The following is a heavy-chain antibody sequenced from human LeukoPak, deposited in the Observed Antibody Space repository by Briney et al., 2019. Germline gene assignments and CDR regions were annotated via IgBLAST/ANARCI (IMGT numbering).Heavy chain of an antibody. V-gene: IGHV1-18*01. CDR1: GYTFTSYG. J-gene: IGHJ3*02. D-gene: IGHD5-18*01. CDR3: ARGMGYSYGHPQGAFDI. CDR2: MSAYNGKT. Sequence: SXXASGYTFTSYGISWVPQAPGQXXXXXGWMSAYNGKTNYAHSLQGRVTVTADTSTSTAYMELRSLRSEDTAVYYCARGMGYSYGHPQGAFDIWGQGTMVTVSS.